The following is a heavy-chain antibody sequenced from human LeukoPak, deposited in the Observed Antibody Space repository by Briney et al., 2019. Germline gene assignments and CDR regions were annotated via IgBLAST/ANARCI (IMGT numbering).Heavy chain of an antibody. J-gene: IGHJ3*02. CDR2: ISSSSSTI. CDR1: GFTFSSYS. V-gene: IGHV3-48*02. Sequence: GGSLRLSCAASGFTFSSYSMNWVRQAPGKGLEWVSYISSSSSTIYYADSVKGRFTISRDNAKNSLYLQMNSLRDEDTAVYYCARDSYDILTGYPTDASDIWGQGTMVTVSS. D-gene: IGHD3-9*01. CDR3: ARDSYDILTGYPTDASDI.